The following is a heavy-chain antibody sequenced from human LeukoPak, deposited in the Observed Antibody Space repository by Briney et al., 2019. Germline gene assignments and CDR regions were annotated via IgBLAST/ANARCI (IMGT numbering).Heavy chain of an antibody. J-gene: IGHJ4*02. V-gene: IGHV3-23*01. CDR1: GFSFSTYA. Sequence: GGSLRLSCAASGFSFSTYAMTWLRQGPGKGLEWVSTTTDSGWSTHHTDAVKGRFTMSRDNSKNTLYLQLNSLRAEDTAVYYCARDVTMDIGGSDCWGPGTLVTVSS. CDR3: ARDVTMDIGGSDC. CDR2: TTDSGWST. D-gene: IGHD2-2*03.